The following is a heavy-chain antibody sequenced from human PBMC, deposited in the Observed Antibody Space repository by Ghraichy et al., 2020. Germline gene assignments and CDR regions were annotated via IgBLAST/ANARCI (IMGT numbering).Heavy chain of an antibody. Sequence: GGSLRLSCAASGFTFSSYAMHWVRQAPGKGLEWVAVISYDGSNKYYADSVKGRFTISRDNSKNTLYLQMNSLRAEDTAVYYCARAHWPAGYYYMDVWGKGTTVTVSS. CDR1: GFTFSSYA. CDR2: ISYDGSNK. V-gene: IGHV3-30*04. CDR3: ARAHWPAGYYYMDV. D-gene: IGHD1-1*01. J-gene: IGHJ6*03.